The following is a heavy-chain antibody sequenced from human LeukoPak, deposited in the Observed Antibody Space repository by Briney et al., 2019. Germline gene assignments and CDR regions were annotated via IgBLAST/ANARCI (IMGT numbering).Heavy chain of an antibody. D-gene: IGHD3-16*01. CDR3: AREILWALGHYFDY. J-gene: IGHJ4*02. CDR2: ISSSSSTI. V-gene: IGHV3-48*02. Sequence: QTGASLRLSCAASGFTFSSYSMNWVRQAPGKGLEWVSYISSSSSTIYYADSVKGRFTISRDNAKNSLYLQMNSLRDEDTAVYYCAREILWALGHYFDYWGQGTLVTVSS. CDR1: GFTFSSYS.